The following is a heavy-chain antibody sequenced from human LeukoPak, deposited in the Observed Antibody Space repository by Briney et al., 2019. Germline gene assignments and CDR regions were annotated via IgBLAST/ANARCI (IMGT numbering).Heavy chain of an antibody. CDR1: GFTFRTYE. J-gene: IGHJ4*02. Sequence: GGSLRLSCAASGFTFRTYEMNWVRQAPGQGLEWVSCITRSGTTTYYADSLKGRFTISRDNAKNSLYLQMNRLRAEDKVVYYCARSALAGTYIEYWGQGTLVTVSS. D-gene: IGHD3-10*01. CDR3: ARSALAGTYIEY. CDR2: ITRSGTTT. V-gene: IGHV3-48*03.